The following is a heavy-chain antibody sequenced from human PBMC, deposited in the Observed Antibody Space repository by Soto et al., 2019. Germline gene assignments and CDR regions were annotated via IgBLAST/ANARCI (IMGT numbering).Heavy chain of an antibody. CDR3: VKDLGGPSPRYYFDY. CDR1: GFTFSSYA. Sequence: EVQLLESGGGLVQPGGSLRLSCAASGFTFSSYAMSWVRQAPGKGLEWVSAISGSGGSTYYADSVKGRFTISRDNSKNTLYLKMHSLRAEDTAVYYCVKDLGGPSPRYYFDYWGQGTLVTVSS. CDR2: ISGSGGST. D-gene: IGHD3-10*01. J-gene: IGHJ4*02. V-gene: IGHV3-23*01.